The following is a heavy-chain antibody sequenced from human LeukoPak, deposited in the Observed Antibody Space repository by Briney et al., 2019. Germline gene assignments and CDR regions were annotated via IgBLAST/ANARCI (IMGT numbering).Heavy chain of an antibody. CDR3: AREGDGDFLDY. J-gene: IGHJ4*02. D-gene: IGHD3-16*01. V-gene: IGHV1-2*02. CDR1: GYTFTGYY. CDR2: IHPNSGGT. Sequence: EASVKVSCKASGYTFTGYYMHWVRQAPGQGLEWMGWIHPNSGGTNHAQKFQGRVTMTRDTSISTAYMELSRLRSDDTAVYYCAREGDGDFLDYWGQGTLVTVSS.